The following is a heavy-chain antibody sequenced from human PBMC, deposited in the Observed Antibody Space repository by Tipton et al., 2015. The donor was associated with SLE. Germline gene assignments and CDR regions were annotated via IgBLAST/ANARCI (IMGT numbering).Heavy chain of an antibody. J-gene: IGHJ4*02. CDR3: ARGGNYDFFRSPHAYFDY. CDR2: ISPYNGNT. D-gene: IGHD3-3*01. V-gene: IGHV1-18*01. CDR1: GYTFSIYG. Sequence: QVQLVQSGAEVKKPGASVKVSCKASGYTFSIYGISWVRQAPGQGLEWMGWISPYNGNTNYAQKFQDRVTMTTDTSTSTAYMELRSLRSDDTAVYYCARGGNYDFFRSPHAYFDYWGQGTLVTVSS.